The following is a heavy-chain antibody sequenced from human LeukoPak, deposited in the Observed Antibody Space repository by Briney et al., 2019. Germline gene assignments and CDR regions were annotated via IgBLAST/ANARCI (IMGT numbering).Heavy chain of an antibody. D-gene: IGHD3-9*01. CDR3: ARLQYYDILTGYYPLFDY. CDR1: GGSISNYY. J-gene: IGHJ4*02. CDR2: IYYSGST. Sequence: SETLSLTCTVSGGSISNYYWSWIRQPPGKGLEWIGYIYYSGSTNYNPSLKSRVTISVDTSTNQFSLKLSSVTAADTAVYYCARLQYYDILTGYYPLFDYWGQGTLVTVSS. V-gene: IGHV4-59*08.